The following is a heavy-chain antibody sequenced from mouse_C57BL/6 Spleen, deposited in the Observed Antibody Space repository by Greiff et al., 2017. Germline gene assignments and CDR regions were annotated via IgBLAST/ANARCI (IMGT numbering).Heavy chain of an antibody. CDR3: ARWGYDRVLDY. Sequence: QVQLQQPGAELVMPGASVKLSCKASGYTFTSYWMHWVKQRPGQGLEWIGEIDPSDSYTNYNQKFKGKSTLTVDKSSSTAYMQLSSLTSEDSAVYYCARWGYDRVLDYWGQGTTLTVSS. D-gene: IGHD2-2*01. V-gene: IGHV1-69*01. J-gene: IGHJ2*01. CDR1: GYTFTSYW. CDR2: IDPSDSYT.